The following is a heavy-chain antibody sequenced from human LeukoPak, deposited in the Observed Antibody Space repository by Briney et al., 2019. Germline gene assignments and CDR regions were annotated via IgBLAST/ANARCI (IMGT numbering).Heavy chain of an antibody. Sequence: GGSLRLSCAASGFTFDDYGMSWVRQAPGKGLEWVSGINWNGGSTGYADSVKGRFTISRDNPKNSLFLQMNSLRAEDTAIYYCARDVAGSGGFDPWGQGTLVTVSS. J-gene: IGHJ5*02. CDR2: INWNGGST. CDR1: GFTFDDYG. V-gene: IGHV3-20*04. D-gene: IGHD6-19*01. CDR3: ARDVAGSGGFDP.